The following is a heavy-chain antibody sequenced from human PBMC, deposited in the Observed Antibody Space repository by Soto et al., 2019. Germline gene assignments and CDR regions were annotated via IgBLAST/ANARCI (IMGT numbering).Heavy chain of an antibody. V-gene: IGHV2-5*02. CDR3: AHRGDYGDYALFFDI. CDR1: GFSLSTSGVG. CDR2: IYWDDDK. D-gene: IGHD4-17*01. J-gene: IGHJ3*02. Sequence: QITLKESGPTLVKPTQTLTLTCTFSGFSLSTSGVGVGWIRQPPGKALEWLALIYWDDDKRYSPSLKSRLTITKDTSKNQVVLTMTNMDPVDTATYYGAHRGDYGDYALFFDIWGQGTMVTVSS.